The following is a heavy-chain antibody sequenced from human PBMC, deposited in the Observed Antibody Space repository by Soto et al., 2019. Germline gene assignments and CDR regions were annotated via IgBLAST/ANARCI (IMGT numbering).Heavy chain of an antibody. CDR3: VRAFQRSSWPFDY. J-gene: IGHJ4*02. D-gene: IGHD6-13*01. Sequence: PSETLSLTCAVSDCSISSNNWWSWVRQPPGKGLEWIGEIYHSGITNYNPSLKSRVTISVDKSKNQLSLKLNSVTAADTAMYYCVRAFQRSSWPFDYWGQGTLVTVSS. CDR2: IYHSGIT. CDR1: DCSISSNNW. V-gene: IGHV4-4*02.